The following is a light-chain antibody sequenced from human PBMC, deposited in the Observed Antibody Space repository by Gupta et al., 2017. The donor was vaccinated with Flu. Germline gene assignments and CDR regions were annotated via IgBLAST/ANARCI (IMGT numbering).Light chain of an antibody. J-gene: IGKJ4*01. V-gene: IGKV1-9*01. CDR1: QGISSY. CDR2: AAS. Sequence: DIQLTQSPSFLSASVGDRVTITCRASQGISSYLAWYQQKPGKAPKLLIYAASTLQSGVPSRFSGSGPGTEFTLTISSLQPEDFATYYCQQLNSYPPSPTFGGGTKVEIK. CDR3: QQLNSYPPSPT.